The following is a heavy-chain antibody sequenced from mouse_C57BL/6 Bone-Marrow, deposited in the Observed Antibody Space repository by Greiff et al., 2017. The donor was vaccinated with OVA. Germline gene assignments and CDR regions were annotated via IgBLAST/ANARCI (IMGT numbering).Heavy chain of an antibody. CDR3: ARDYYGSSYEAMDY. CDR1: GYTFTDYY. Sequence: QVHVKQSGAELVRPGASVKLSCKASGYTFTDYYINWVKQRPGQGLEWIARIYPGSGNTYYNEKFKGKATLTAEKSSSTAYMQLSSLTSEDSAVYFCARDYYGSSYEAMDYWGQGTSVTVSS. CDR2: IYPGSGNT. J-gene: IGHJ4*01. V-gene: IGHV1-76*01. D-gene: IGHD1-1*01.